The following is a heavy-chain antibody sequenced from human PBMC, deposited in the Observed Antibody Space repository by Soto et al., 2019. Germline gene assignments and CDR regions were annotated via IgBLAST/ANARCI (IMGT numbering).Heavy chain of an antibody. Sequence: SETLSLTCTVSGGSVSSGSYYWSWIRQPPGKGLEWIGYIYYSGSTNYNPSLKSRVTMSLDTSNNQFSLRLTSVTAADTAVYYCARGQRFSDWFDPWGQGTLVTVSS. CDR1: GGSVSSGSYY. D-gene: IGHD3-3*01. V-gene: IGHV4-61*01. CDR3: ARGQRFSDWFDP. J-gene: IGHJ5*02. CDR2: IYYSGST.